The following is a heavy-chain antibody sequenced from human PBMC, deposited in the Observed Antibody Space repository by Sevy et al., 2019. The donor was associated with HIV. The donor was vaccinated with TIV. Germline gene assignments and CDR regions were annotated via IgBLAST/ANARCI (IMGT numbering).Heavy chain of an antibody. D-gene: IGHD3-16*01. V-gene: IGHV3-23*01. J-gene: IGHJ4*02. CDR2: VTSDGTT. CDR1: GLTLTTTA. Sequence: GGSLRLSCAASGLTLTTTAMSWVRQAPGKGLEWVAGVTSDGTTYYADSVRDRFTVSRDNSKNTRYLQLNGLRADDTAVFYCAGGDTTMLTDLDYWGQGTLVTVSS. CDR3: AGGDTTMLTDLDY.